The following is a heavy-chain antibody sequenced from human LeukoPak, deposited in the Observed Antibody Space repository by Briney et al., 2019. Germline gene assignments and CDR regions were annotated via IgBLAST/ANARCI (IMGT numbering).Heavy chain of an antibody. CDR1: GFTFSSYS. D-gene: IGHD3-10*01. V-gene: IGHV3-21*04. Sequence: GGSLRLSCAASGFTFSSYSMNWVRQAPGKGLEWVSSISSSSSYIYYADSVKGRFTISRDNAKNSLYLQMNSLRAEDTAVYYCAKYHYYGSGSNYFDYWGQGTLVTVSS. CDR3: AKYHYYGSGSNYFDY. J-gene: IGHJ4*02. CDR2: ISSSSSYI.